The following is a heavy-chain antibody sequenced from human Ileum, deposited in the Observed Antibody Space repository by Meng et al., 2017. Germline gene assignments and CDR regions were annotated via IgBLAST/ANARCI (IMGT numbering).Heavy chain of an antibody. D-gene: IGHD3-10*01. J-gene: IGHJ4*02. CDR3: ARERRHYYGSGSFDY. Sequence: QVQLQESGPGLGKPAQTLSLTGRGSGGSFSSDNYYWTWIRQTPGKGLEWIGLTYYNGSPFYNPSLRSRVTISVDTSKDQFSLKLTSVTAADTAVYYCARERRHYYGSGSFDYWGQGSLVTVSS. CDR1: GGSFSSDNYY. CDR2: TYYNGSP. V-gene: IGHV4-30-4*01.